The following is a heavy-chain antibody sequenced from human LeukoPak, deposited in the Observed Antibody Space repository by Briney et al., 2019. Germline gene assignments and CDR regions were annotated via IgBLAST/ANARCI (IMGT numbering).Heavy chain of an antibody. J-gene: IGHJ4*02. CDR2: IHYSGST. CDR1: GGSISSYY. CDR3: AREAPICSGGTCYDY. V-gene: IGHV4-59*01. D-gene: IGHD2-15*01. Sequence: SETLSLTCTVCGGSISSYYWSWIRQPPGKGLECIGYIHYSGSTNYNPSLKSRVIISVDTSKTQFSLKLSSVTAADTAVYYCAREAPICSGGTCYDYWGKGTLVTVSS.